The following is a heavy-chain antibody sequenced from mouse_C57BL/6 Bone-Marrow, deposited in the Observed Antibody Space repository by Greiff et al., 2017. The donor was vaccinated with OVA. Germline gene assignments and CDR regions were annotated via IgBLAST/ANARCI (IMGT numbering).Heavy chain of an antibody. Sequence: EVQLQQSGTVLARPGASVKMSCKTSGYTFTSYWMHWVKQRPGQGLEWIGAIYPGNSDTSYNQKFKGKAKLTAVTSASTAYMELSSLTNEDSAVYYCTGSNYVDYAMDYWGQGTSVTVSS. V-gene: IGHV1-5*01. CDR2: IYPGNSDT. D-gene: IGHD2-5*01. J-gene: IGHJ4*01. CDR3: TGSNYVDYAMDY. CDR1: GYTFTSYW.